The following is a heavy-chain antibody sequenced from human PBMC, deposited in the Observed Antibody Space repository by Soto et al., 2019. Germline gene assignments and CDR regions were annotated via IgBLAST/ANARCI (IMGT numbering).Heavy chain of an antibody. Sequence: EVQLLESGGGLVQPGGSLRLSCAASGFTFSSYAMNWVRQAPGKGLEWVSVISGSGGSTYYADAVKGRFTISRDNSKNTLYLQMNSLRAEDTAVYYCAKRTVGWYFDLWGRGTLGTVSS. CDR2: ISGSGGST. CDR3: AKRTVGWYFDL. V-gene: IGHV3-23*01. D-gene: IGHD4-17*01. CDR1: GFTFSSYA. J-gene: IGHJ2*01.